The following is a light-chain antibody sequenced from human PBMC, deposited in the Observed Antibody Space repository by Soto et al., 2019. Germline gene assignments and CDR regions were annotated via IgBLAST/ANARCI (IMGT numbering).Light chain of an antibody. J-gene: IGKJ1*01. CDR3: QQYDSYSRT. Sequence: DIQMTQSPSTLSAFVGDRVTITCRASQSIRTSLAWYQQKPGKAPKLLIYLAPSLESGVPARFSGSGSATEFTLSISSLQPDDFATYYCQQYDSYSRTFGQGTKVDIK. CDR2: LAP. V-gene: IGKV1-5*03. CDR1: QSIRTS.